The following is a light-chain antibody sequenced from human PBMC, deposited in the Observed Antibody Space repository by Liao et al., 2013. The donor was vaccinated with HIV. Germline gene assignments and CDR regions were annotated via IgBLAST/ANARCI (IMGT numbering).Light chain of an antibody. J-gene: IGLJ1*01. CDR3: QGWDSFSTFV. CDR1: STN. Sequence: SYELTQPPSVSVSPGQTATITCSGASTNVCWYQVKPGQSPEVVIFENYKRPSGIPDRFSGSKSGSTATLTIRGTQAIDEADYYCQGWDSFSTFVFGSGTQVTVL. V-gene: IGLV3-1*01. CDR2: ENY.